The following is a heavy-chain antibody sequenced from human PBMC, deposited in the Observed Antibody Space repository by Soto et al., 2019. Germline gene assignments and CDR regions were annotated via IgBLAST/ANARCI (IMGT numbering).Heavy chain of an antibody. Sequence: SETLSLTCAVYGGSFSGYYWSWIRQPPGKGLEWIGEINHSGSTNYNPSLKSRVTISVDTSKNQFSLKLSSVTAADTAVYYCAAKRALRDILTGDLDSWGQGTLVTVSS. CDR1: GGSFSGYY. J-gene: IGHJ4*02. V-gene: IGHV4-34*01. CDR2: INHSGST. CDR3: AAKRALRDILTGDLDS. D-gene: IGHD3-9*01.